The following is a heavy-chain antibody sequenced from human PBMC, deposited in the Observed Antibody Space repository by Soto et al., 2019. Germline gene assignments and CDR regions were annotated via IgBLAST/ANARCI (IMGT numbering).Heavy chain of an antibody. V-gene: IGHV3-33*01. CDR3: AGPGRGSGYYNYGMDV. Sequence: QVQLVESGGGVVQPGRSLRLSCAASGFTFSSYGMHWVRQAPGKGLEWVAVIWYDGSNKYYADSVKGRFTISRDNSKNTRYLQMNSLRAEDTAVYYCAGPGRGSGYYNYGMDVWGQGTTVTVSS. CDR1: GFTFSSYG. CDR2: IWYDGSNK. J-gene: IGHJ6*02. D-gene: IGHD3-3*01.